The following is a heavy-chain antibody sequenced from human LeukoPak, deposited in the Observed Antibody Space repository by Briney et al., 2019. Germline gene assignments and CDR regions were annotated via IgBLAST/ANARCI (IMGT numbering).Heavy chain of an antibody. D-gene: IGHD3-22*01. Sequence: GGSLRLSCAASGFTFSSYGMHWVRQAPGKGLEWVAFIRYDGSNKYYADSVKGRFTISRDNSKNTLYLQMNSLRAEDTAVYYCARVNYYDSSGYGIDYWGQGTLVTVSS. V-gene: IGHV3-30*02. CDR1: GFTFSSYG. CDR3: ARVNYYDSSGYGIDY. CDR2: IRYDGSNK. J-gene: IGHJ4*02.